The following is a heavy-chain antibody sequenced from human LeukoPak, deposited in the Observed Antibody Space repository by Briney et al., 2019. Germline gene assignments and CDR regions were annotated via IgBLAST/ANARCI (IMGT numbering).Heavy chain of an antibody. V-gene: IGHV1-2*02. J-gene: IGHJ4*02. CDR2: INPNSGGT. D-gene: IGHD3-22*01. Sequence: GASVKVSCKASGYTFTGYYMHWVRQAPGQGLEWMGWINPNSGGTNYAQKFQGRVTMTRDTSISTAYMELSSLRSEDTAVYYCATASLYYYDSSGPGGYFDYWGQGTLVTVSS. CDR1: GYTFTGYY. CDR3: ATASLYYYDSSGPGGYFDY.